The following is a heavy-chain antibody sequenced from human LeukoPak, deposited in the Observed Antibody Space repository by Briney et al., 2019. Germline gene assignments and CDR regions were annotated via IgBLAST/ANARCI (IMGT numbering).Heavy chain of an antibody. CDR3: ARPGYSARDYYYCGMDV. D-gene: IGHD1-26*01. Sequence: SETLSLTCAVYGGSFSGYYWSWIRQPPGKGLEWIGEINHSGSTNYNPSLKSRVTISVDTSKNQFSLKLSSVTAADTAVYYCARPGYSARDYYYCGMDVWGQGTTVTVSS. V-gene: IGHV4-34*01. CDR1: GGSFSGYY. J-gene: IGHJ6*02. CDR2: INHSGST.